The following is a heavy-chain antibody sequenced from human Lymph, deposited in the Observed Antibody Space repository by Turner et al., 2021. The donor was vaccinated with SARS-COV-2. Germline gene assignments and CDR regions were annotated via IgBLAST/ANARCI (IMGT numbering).Heavy chain of an antibody. CDR2: IWYDGSNK. J-gene: IGHJ6*02. D-gene: IGHD6-13*01. CDR1: GFTFSSYG. CDR3: ARALAAAGTDGVDV. Sequence: QVQLVESGGGVVQPGMSLRLSCAASGFTFSSYGMHWVRQAPGKGLEWVAVIWYDGSNKFYADSVKGRFTISRDNSKNTLYLKMNSLRAEDTAVYYCARALAAAGTDGVDVWGQGTTVTVSS. V-gene: IGHV3-33*01.